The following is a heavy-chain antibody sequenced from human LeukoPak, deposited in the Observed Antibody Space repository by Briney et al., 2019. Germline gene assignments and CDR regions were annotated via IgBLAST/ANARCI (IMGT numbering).Heavy chain of an antibody. D-gene: IGHD5-24*01. Sequence: GESLKISCAASGFTVSSNYMSWVRQAPGKGLEWVSVIYSGGSTYYADSVKGRFTISRDNSKNTLYLQMNSLRAEDTAVYYCAGEDGSSFDYWGQGTLVTVSS. CDR1: GFTVSSNY. V-gene: IGHV3-53*01. J-gene: IGHJ4*02. CDR2: IYSGGST. CDR3: AGEDGSSFDY.